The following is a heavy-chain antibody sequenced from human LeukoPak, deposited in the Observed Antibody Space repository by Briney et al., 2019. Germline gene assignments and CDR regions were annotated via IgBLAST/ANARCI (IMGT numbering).Heavy chain of an antibody. CDR1: GGSISSYY. V-gene: IGHV4-59*01. D-gene: IGHD4/OR15-4a*01. CDR2: IYDSGST. Sequence: SETLSLTCTVSGGSISSYYWSWIRQPPGKGLEWIGYIYDSGSTNYNPSLKSRATISLDTSKNQFSLRLSSVTAADTAVYYCARGDYGGRWSYFDYWGQGTLVTVSS. CDR3: ARGDYGGRWSYFDY. J-gene: IGHJ4*02.